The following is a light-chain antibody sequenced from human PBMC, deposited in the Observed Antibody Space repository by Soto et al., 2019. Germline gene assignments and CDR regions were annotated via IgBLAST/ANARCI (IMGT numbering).Light chain of an antibody. CDR3: SSYTSSSTYV. V-gene: IGLV2-14*01. J-gene: IGLJ1*01. CDR1: SSDVGDYNY. Sequence: QSVLTQPASVSGSPGQSITISCTGTSSDVGDYNYVSWYQQLPGKAPKVMIYEVSNRPSGVSNRFSGSKSGITASLTISGLQAEEEADYYCSSYTSSSTYVFGTGTKVTVL. CDR2: EVS.